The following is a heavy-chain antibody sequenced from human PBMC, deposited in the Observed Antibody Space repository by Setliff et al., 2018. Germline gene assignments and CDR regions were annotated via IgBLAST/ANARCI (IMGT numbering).Heavy chain of an antibody. V-gene: IGHV4-4*02. CDR1: GGSISSGNW. CDR3: ARGGSGSYPFDY. D-gene: IGHD1-26*01. J-gene: IGHJ4*02. Sequence: PSETLSLTCVVSGGSISSGNWWSWVRQSPGKGLEWIGEIYHSGNINYNPSLKSRVTISVDKSKDQFSLKLNSVTAADTAIYYCARGGSGSYPFDYWGQGTLVTVSS. CDR2: IYHSGNI.